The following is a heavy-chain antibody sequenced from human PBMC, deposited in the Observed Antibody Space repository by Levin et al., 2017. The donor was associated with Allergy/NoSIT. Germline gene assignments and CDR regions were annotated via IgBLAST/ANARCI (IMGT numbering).Heavy chain of an antibody. D-gene: IGHD3-3*01. CDR2: ISGSGGST. J-gene: IGHJ4*02. CDR3: AKGWRNYDFWSGYTKDYYFDY. Sequence: GGSLRLSCAASGFTFSSYAMSWVRQAPGKGLEWVSAISGSGGSTYYADSVKGRFTISRDNSKNTLYLQMNSLRAEDTAVYYCAKGWRNYDFWSGYTKDYYFDYWGQGTLVTVSS. CDR1: GFTFSSYA. V-gene: IGHV3-23*01.